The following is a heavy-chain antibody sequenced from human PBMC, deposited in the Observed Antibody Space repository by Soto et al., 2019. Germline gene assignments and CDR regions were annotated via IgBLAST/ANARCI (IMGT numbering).Heavy chain of an antibody. CDR3: ARAQFYSGSGNYNNLMFDA. CDR2: MYHSGTF. J-gene: IGHJ5*02. CDR1: GGSISSGGYS. Sequence: SETLSLTCTVSGGSISSGGYSWSWIRQPPGGGLEWIGYMYHSGTFLKSPSLKTRLTMSLDMSKNQFSLTLNSMTAADTAVYYCARAQFYSGSGNYNNLMFDAWGQGIQVTVSS. D-gene: IGHD3-10*01. V-gene: IGHV4-30-2*01.